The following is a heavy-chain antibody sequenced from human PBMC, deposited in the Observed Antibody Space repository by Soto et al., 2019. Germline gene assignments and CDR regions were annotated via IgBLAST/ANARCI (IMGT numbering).Heavy chain of an antibody. Sequence: EVQLLESGGGLVQPGGSLRLSCAASGFTFSSYAMSWVRQAPGKGLEWVSSISGSGGSTYYADSVKGRFTISRDNSKNTLYLQMNSLRAEDTAVYYCAKRAIFGVVIPYYFDYWGQGPLVTVSS. CDR1: GFTFSSYA. D-gene: IGHD3-3*01. V-gene: IGHV3-23*01. J-gene: IGHJ4*02. CDR3: AKRAIFGVVIPYYFDY. CDR2: ISGSGGST.